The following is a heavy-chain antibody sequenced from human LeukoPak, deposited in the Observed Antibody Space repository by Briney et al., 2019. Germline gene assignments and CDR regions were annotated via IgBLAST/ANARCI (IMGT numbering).Heavy chain of an antibody. CDR2: ISSSSSYI. J-gene: IGHJ1*01. Sequence: PGGSLRLSCAASGFTFSSYSMNWVRQAPGKGLEWVSSISSSSSYIYYADSVKGRFTISRDNAKNSLYLQMNSLRAEDTAVYYCARVSGVAPVEYFQHWGQGTLVTVSS. D-gene: IGHD3-3*01. V-gene: IGHV3-21*01. CDR1: GFTFSSYS. CDR3: ARVSGVAPVEYFQH.